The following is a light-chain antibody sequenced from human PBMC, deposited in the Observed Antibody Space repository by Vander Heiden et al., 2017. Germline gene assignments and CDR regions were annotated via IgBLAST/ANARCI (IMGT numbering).Light chain of an antibody. J-gene: IGKJ1*01. Sequence: DIQMTQSPPSLSASVGDSVTITCRASQSINTYLNWYQQKPGKAPKLLIYAASTLQSGVPSRFSGSASGTDFTLTIGSLQPDDFATYYCQQTYSAPRTFGQGTKVEF. CDR2: AAS. V-gene: IGKV1-39*01. CDR3: QQTYSAPRT. CDR1: QSINTY.